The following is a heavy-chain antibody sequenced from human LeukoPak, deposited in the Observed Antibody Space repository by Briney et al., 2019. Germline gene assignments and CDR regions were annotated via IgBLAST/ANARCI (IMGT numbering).Heavy chain of an antibody. Sequence: GASVKVSCKASGGTFSSYAISWVRQAPGQGLEWMGGIIPIFGTANYAQKFQGRVTITTDESTSTAYMELSSLRSEDTAVYYCARWAENYGSGSYENYYYMDVWGKGTTVTVSS. V-gene: IGHV1-69*05. D-gene: IGHD3-10*01. CDR3: ARWAENYGSGSYENYYYMDV. CDR1: GGTFSSYA. J-gene: IGHJ6*03. CDR2: IIPIFGTA.